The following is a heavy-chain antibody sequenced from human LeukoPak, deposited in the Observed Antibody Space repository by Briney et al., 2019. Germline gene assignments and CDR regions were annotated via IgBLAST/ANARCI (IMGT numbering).Heavy chain of an antibody. J-gene: IGHJ3*02. CDR1: GFTFSTYA. CDR3: ARSIYASGSYYAFDI. Sequence: GGSLRLSCAASGFTFSTYAMSWVPQAPGNGLEWVSAISGSGGGTYYADSVKGRFTISRDNSKNTLSLQRNSLRAEDTAVFYCARSIYASGSYYAFDIWGQGTMVTVSS. D-gene: IGHD3-10*01. V-gene: IGHV3-23*01. CDR2: ISGSGGGT.